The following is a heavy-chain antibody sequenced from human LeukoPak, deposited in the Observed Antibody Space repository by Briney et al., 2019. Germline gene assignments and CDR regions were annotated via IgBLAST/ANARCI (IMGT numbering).Heavy chain of an antibody. D-gene: IGHD3-10*01. CDR1: GFTFSSYA. CDR2: ISGSGGST. J-gene: IGHJ4*02. Sequence: GGSLRPSCAASGFTFSSYAMSWVRQAPGKGLEWVSAISGSGGSTYYADSVKGRFTISRDNSKNTLYLQMNSLRAEDTAVYYCAKRMVRGVIIRGYFDYWGQGTLVTVSS. V-gene: IGHV3-23*01. CDR3: AKRMVRGVIIRGYFDY.